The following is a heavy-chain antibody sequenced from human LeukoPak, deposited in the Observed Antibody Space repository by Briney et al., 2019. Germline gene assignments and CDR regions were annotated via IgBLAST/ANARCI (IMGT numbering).Heavy chain of an antibody. D-gene: IGHD3-10*01. J-gene: IGHJ4*02. V-gene: IGHV3-30*02. CDR1: GFTFSNYV. Sequence: GGSLRLSCATSGFTFSNYVMNWIRQAPGKGLEWVAFVRYDGSDKYYADSVRGRFTISRDNSKNTLYLQMNSLRTEDTAVYYCARMGIGGGSGIRQGYWGQGTLVTVSS. CDR3: ARMGIGGGSGIRQGY. CDR2: VRYDGSDK.